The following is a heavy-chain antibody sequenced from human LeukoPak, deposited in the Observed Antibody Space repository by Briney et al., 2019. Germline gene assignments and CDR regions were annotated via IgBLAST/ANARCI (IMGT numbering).Heavy chain of an antibody. D-gene: IGHD3-10*01. CDR3: ARIRPPMVRGVEYDY. V-gene: IGHV3-64*01. CDR2: ISSNGGST. CDR1: GFTFGSYA. J-gene: IGHJ4*02. Sequence: GGSLRLSCAASGFTFGSYAMHWVRQAPGKGLEYVSAISSNGGSTYYANSVKGRFTISRDNSKNTLYLQMGSLRAEDMAVYYCARIRPPMVRGVEYDYWGQGTLVTVSS.